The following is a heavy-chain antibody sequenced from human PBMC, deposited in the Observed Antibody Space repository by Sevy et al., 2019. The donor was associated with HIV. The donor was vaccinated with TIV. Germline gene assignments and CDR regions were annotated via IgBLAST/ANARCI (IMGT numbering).Heavy chain of an antibody. CDR1: GFTFKTYG. CDR2: ISYDGSNK. V-gene: IGHV3-30*18. D-gene: IGHD4-17*01. Sequence: GGSLRLSCAASGFTFKTYGMHWVRQTPVKGLEWVAVISYDGSNKYYADSVKGRFTISRDNSKTTLYLQMNSLRAEDTAVYYCAKDNGYGDYFDYWGQGTLVTVSS. J-gene: IGHJ4*02. CDR3: AKDNGYGDYFDY.